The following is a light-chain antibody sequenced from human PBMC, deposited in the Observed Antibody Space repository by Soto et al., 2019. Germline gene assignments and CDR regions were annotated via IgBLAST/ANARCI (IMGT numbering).Light chain of an antibody. CDR1: SSDVGGYDY. V-gene: IGLV2-14*01. J-gene: IGLJ7*01. CDR2: DVS. CDR3: CSYTGSGPSFV. Sequence: QSALTQPPSVSGSPGQSVTISCTGTSSDVGGYDYVSWYQQHPGKAPKLMIYDVSKRPSGVANRFSGSKSGNTASLTISGLQAEDEADYYYCSYTGSGPSFVFGTGTQLTVL.